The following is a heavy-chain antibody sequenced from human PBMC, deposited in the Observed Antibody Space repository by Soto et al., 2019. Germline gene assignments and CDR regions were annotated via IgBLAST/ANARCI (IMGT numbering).Heavy chain of an antibody. CDR3: AREEGVTPGVYHFDY. V-gene: IGHV3-48*03. Sequence: EVQLVESGGGLVQPGGSLRLSCAASGFTFSSYEMNWVRQAPGKGLEWVSYISSSGSTIYYADSVKGRFTISRDNAKNSLYLQMNSLRAEDTAVYYCAREEGVTPGVYHFDYWGQGTLVTVS. CDR1: GFTFSSYE. D-gene: IGHD2-8*01. J-gene: IGHJ4*02. CDR2: ISSSGSTI.